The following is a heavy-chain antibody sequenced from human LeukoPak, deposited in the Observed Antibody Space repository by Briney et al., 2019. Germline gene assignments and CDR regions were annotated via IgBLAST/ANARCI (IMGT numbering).Heavy chain of an antibody. D-gene: IGHD1-26*01. CDR3: ARAERQRNNWFDP. V-gene: IGHV4-34*01. J-gene: IGHJ5*02. CDR1: GGSFSGYY. CDR2: INHSGST. Sequence: PSETLSLTCAVYGGSFSGYYWSWIRQPPGKGLEWIGEINHSGSTNYNPSLKSRVTISVDTSKNQFSLKLSSVTAADTAVYYCARAERQRNNWFDPWGQGTLVTVSS.